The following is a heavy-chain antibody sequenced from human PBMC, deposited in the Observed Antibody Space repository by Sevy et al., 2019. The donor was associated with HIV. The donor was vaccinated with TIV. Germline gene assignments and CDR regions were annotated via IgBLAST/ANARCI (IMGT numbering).Heavy chain of an antibody. D-gene: IGHD2-15*01. Sequence: GGSLRLSCAASGFTFSSRAMSWVRQAPGKGLEWVSVISGSGGSTYYADSVKGRFTISRDNSKNTLYLQMNSLRAEDTAVYYCPKYQLRRDCYSDVFDIWGQGTMVTVSS. V-gene: IGHV3-23*01. J-gene: IGHJ3*02. CDR2: ISGSGGST. CDR3: PKYQLRRDCYSDVFDI. CDR1: GFTFSSRA.